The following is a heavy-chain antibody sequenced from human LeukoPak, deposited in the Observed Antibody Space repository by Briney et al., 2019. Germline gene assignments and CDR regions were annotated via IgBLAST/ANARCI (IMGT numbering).Heavy chain of an antibody. Sequence: SVKVSCKASGYSFTSYYMHWVRQAPGQGLEWMGRIIPIFGTANYAQKFQGRVTITTDESTSTAYMELSSLRSEDTAVYYCARESVLRFLEWDAYYYYYYMDVWGKGTTVTVSS. J-gene: IGHJ6*03. CDR1: GYSFTSYY. CDR2: IIPIFGTA. D-gene: IGHD3-3*01. CDR3: ARESVLRFLEWDAYYYYYYMDV. V-gene: IGHV1-69*05.